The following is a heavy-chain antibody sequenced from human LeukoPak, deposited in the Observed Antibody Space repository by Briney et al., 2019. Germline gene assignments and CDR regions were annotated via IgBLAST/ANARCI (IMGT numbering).Heavy chain of an antibody. CDR1: QFTFNNNA. Sequence: GGSLRLSCAASQFTFNNNAMSWVRQAPGEGLEWVSGLSGDSSSIYYAASVKGRFTISRDNSKNMLYLQMNSLRPEDTALYYCAKDIHAAASPLGDWGQGTLVTVSS. CDR3: AKDIHAAASPLGD. D-gene: IGHD2-2*01. CDR2: LSGDSSSI. V-gene: IGHV3-23*01. J-gene: IGHJ4*02.